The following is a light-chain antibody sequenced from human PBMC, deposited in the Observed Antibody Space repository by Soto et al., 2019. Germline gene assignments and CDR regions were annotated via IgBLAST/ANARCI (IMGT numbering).Light chain of an antibody. CDR3: CSYAGSYTLV. CDR1: SSDVGGYHY. J-gene: IGLJ2*01. CDR2: DVN. Sequence: QSALTQPRSVSGSPGQSVTLSCTGTSSDVGGYHYVSWYQHHPGKASKIIIYDVNKRPSGVPDRFSGSKSGNTASLTISGLQTEDEADYYCCSYAGSYTLVFGGGTKLT. V-gene: IGLV2-11*01.